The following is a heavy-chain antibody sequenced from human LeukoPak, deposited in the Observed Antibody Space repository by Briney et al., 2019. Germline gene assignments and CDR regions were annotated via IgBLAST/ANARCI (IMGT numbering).Heavy chain of an antibody. CDR2: IVVGSGNT. D-gene: IGHD3-22*01. CDR1: GFTFTSSA. Sequence: SVKVSCKASGFTFTSSAMQWVRQARGQRLEWIGWIVVGSGNTNYAQKFQERVTITRDMSTSTAYMELSSLRSEDTAVYYCAAVLRNYYDSSGYYYFDYWGQGTLVTVPS. J-gene: IGHJ4*02. V-gene: IGHV1-58*02. CDR3: AAVLRNYYDSSGYYYFDY.